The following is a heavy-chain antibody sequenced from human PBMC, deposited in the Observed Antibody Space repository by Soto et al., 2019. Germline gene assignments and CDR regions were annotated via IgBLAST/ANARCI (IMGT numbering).Heavy chain of an antibody. Sequence: SVKVSCKASGGTFSSYAISWVRQAPGQGLEWMGGIIPIFGTANYAQKFQGRVTITADKSTSTAYMELSSLRSEDTAVYYCARVKEVQDRSGGSCYHPYYYYYYGIAVWG. V-gene: IGHV1-69*06. CDR3: ARVKEVQDRSGGSCYHPYYYYYYGIAV. CDR1: GGTFSSYA. J-gene: IGHJ6*02. CDR2: IIPIFGTA. D-gene: IGHD2-15*01.